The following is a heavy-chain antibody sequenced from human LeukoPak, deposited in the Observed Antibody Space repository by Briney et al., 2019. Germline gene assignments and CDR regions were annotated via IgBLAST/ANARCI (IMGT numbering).Heavy chain of an antibody. CDR2: INHSGST. CDR1: GESFSGYY. CDR3: ARLTGYYWSVVTY. J-gene: IGHJ4*02. V-gene: IGHV4-34*01. D-gene: IGHD3-9*01. Sequence: PSETLSLTCAVYGESFSGYYWRWIRQPPGKGLEWIGEINHSGSTNYNPSLKSRVTISVDTSKNQFSLKLSSVTAADTAVYYCARLTGYYWSVVTYWGQGTLVTVSS.